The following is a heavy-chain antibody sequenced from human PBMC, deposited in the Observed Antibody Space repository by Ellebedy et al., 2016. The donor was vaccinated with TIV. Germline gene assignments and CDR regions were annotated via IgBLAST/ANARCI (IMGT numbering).Heavy chain of an antibody. D-gene: IGHD3-10*01. Sequence: GESLKISCAASGFTFSSYSMNWVRQAPGKGLEWVSHLGLSCRTIYYADSVKGRFTISRDNAKNSLSLQMNSLRHEDTAVYYCARGPRFGESSFDYWGQGTLVTVSS. J-gene: IGHJ4*02. V-gene: IGHV3-48*02. CDR3: ARGPRFGESSFDY. CDR1: GFTFSSYS. CDR2: LGLSCRTI.